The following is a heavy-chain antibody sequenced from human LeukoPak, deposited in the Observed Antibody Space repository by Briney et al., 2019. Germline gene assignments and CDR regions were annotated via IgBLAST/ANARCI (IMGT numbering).Heavy chain of an antibody. V-gene: IGHV3-53*01. D-gene: IGHD6-19*01. J-gene: IGHJ6*04. CDR3: AREWLDGYYYYGMDV. CDR2: IYIAGTT. CDR1: GFTVSNNF. Sequence: GSLRLSCSASGFTVSNNFMSWVRQSPGKGLEWLSVIYIAGTTYYADSVKGRFTISRDNAKNSLYLQMNSLRAEDTAVYYCAREWLDGYYYYGMDVWGKGTTVTVSS.